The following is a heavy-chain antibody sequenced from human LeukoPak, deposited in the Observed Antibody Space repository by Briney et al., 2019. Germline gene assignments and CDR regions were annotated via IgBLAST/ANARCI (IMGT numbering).Heavy chain of an antibody. D-gene: IGHD3-22*01. CDR2: IRYDGSNK. CDR3: AKVGSYYDSSGYYYVGAFDI. Sequence: GGSLRLSCAASGFTFSSYGMHWVRQAPGKGLEWVAFIRYDGSNKYYADSVKGRFTISRDNSKNTLYLQMNSLRAEDTAVYYCAKVGSYYDSSGYYYVGAFDIWGQGTMVTVSS. J-gene: IGHJ3*02. V-gene: IGHV3-30*02. CDR1: GFTFSSYG.